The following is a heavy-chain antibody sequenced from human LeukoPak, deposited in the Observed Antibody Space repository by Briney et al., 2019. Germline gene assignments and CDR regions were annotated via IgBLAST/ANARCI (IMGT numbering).Heavy chain of an antibody. V-gene: IGHV4-59*08. CDR1: GGSISSYY. CDR3: ARVRNQPLPNWFDP. J-gene: IGHJ5*02. Sequence: PSETLSLTCTVSGGSISSYYWSWIRQPPGKGLEWIGYIYYSGSTNYNPSLKSRVTISVDTSKNQFSLKLSSVTAADTAVYYCARVRNQPLPNWFDPWGQGTLVTVSS. CDR2: IYYSGST. D-gene: IGHD1-14*01.